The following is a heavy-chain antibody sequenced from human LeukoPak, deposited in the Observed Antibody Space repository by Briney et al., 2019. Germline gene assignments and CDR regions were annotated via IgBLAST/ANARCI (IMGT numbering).Heavy chain of an antibody. D-gene: IGHD3-16*02. V-gene: IGHV5-51*01. CDR1: GYFFTNKW. J-gene: IGHJ4*02. CDR3: ARFIGGGDYFDS. Sequence: GAALEISCQGAGYFFTNKWNGWVRQLPGKGLEWRGSIYPGDSDTTYSPSFQGQVTISADKSINTAYLQWSSLKASDTAMYYCARFIGGGDYFDSWGQGTLVAVSS. CDR2: IYPGDSDT.